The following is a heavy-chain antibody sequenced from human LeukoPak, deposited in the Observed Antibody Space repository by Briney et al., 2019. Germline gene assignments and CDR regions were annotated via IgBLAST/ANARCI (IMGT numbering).Heavy chain of an antibody. CDR2: ISSSSSYI. V-gene: IGHV3-21*01. D-gene: IGHD6-19*01. CDR1: GFTFSSYA. J-gene: IGHJ3*02. CDR3: ARDRQWLTDAFDI. Sequence: PGGSLRLSCAASGFTFSSYAMSWVRQAPGKGLEWVSSISSSSSYIYYADSVKGRFTISRDNAKNSLYLQMNSLRAEGTAVYYCARDRQWLTDAFDIWGQGTMVTVSS.